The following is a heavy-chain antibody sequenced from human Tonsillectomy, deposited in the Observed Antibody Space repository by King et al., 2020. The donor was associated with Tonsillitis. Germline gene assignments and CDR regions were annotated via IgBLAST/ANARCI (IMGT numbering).Heavy chain of an antibody. D-gene: IGHD5-12*01. J-gene: IGHJ6*02. V-gene: IGHV4-4*07. CDR2: IYTSGST. CDR1: GGSISFYY. CDR3: ARAPEGDIANFYYCGMDV. Sequence: VQLQESGPGLVKPSETLSLTCTVSGGSISFYYWSWIRQPAGKGLEWIGHIYTSGSTNYNPSLKSRVTMSLDTSKNQFSLKLSSVTAADTAVYYCARAPEGDIANFYYCGMDVWGQGTTVAVFS.